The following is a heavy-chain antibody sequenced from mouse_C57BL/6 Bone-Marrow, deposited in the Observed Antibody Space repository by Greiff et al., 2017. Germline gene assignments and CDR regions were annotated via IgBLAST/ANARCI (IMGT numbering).Heavy chain of an antibody. CDR2: IRLKSDNYAT. Sequence: EVQLVESGGGLVQPGGSMKLSCVASGFTFSNYWMNWVRQSPEKGLEWVAQIRLKSDNYATHYAESVKGRFTISRDDSKSSVYLQMNNLRAEDTGIYYCTDDGSSSLAYWGQGTLVTVAA. D-gene: IGHD1-1*01. CDR3: TDDGSSSLAY. V-gene: IGHV6-3*01. CDR1: GFTFSNYW. J-gene: IGHJ3*01.